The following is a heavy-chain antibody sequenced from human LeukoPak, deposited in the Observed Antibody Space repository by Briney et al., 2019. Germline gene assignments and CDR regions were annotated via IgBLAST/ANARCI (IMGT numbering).Heavy chain of an antibody. J-gene: IGHJ4*02. Sequence: SETLSLTCTVSGYSIRSGYYWGWIRQPPGKGLEWIGSINHSGSTYYNPSLKSRVTISVDTSKNQFSLKLSSVTAADTAVYYCARGRYYYDSSGYYLFDYWGQGTLVTVSS. D-gene: IGHD3-22*01. V-gene: IGHV4-38-2*02. CDR1: GYSIRSGYY. CDR2: INHSGST. CDR3: ARGRYYYDSSGYYLFDY.